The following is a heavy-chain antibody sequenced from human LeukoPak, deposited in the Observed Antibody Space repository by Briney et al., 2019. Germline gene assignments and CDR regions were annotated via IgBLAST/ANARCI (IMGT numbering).Heavy chain of an antibody. CDR2: ISYDGSNK. CDR3: ARGRERVLLWFGELGYYFDY. V-gene: IGHV3-30*04. CDR1: GFTFSSYA. J-gene: IGHJ4*02. D-gene: IGHD3-10*01. Sequence: GGSLRLSCAASGFTFSSYAMHSVRQAPGKGLEWVAVISYDGSNKYYADSVKGRFTISRDNSKNTLYLQMNSLRAEDTAVYYCARGRERVLLWFGELGYYFDYWGQGTLVTVSS.